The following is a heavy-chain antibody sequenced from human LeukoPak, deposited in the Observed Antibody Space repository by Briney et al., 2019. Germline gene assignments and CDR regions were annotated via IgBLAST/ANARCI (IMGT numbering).Heavy chain of an antibody. D-gene: IGHD3-3*01. CDR3: CKGLGFWNRLKP. CDR1: GFTFSDYY. CDR2: ISSSGSTI. V-gene: IGHV3-11*01. J-gene: IGHJ5*02. Sequence: PGGSLRLSCAASGFTFSDYYMSWIRQAPGKGLEWVSYISSSGSTIYYADSVKGRFTISRDNAKNSLYLQMNSLRAEDTAVYYLCKGLGFWNRLKPLGQGTLVTVSS.